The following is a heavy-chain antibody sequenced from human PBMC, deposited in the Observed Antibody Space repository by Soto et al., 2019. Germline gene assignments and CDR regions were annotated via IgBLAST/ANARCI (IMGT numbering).Heavy chain of an antibody. CDR2: IHHSGAT. CDR3: ATGSPYYYGSGGMWDS. V-gene: IGHV4-4*02. CDR1: GGSMSSPNW. J-gene: IGHJ4*02. D-gene: IGHD3-10*01. Sequence: PSETLSLTCLVSGGSMSSPNWWTWVRQAPVKGLEWIAEIHHSGATNYSPSLKSRAVISIDKSNNQFSLQLHSVTAADTAVYYCATGSPYYYGSGGMWDSWGRGALVTVSS.